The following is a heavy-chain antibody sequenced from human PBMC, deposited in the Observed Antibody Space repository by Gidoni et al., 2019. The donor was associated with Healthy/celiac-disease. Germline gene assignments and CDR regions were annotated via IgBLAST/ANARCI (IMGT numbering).Heavy chain of an antibody. D-gene: IGHD6-13*01. Sequence: EVQLVESGGGLVQHGRSLRLSCAASGFPFDDYAMHWVRQAPGQGLEWVSGISWNSGSIGYADSVKGRFTISRDNAKNSLYLQMNSLRAEDTALYYCAKDVSSSWTGWFDPWGQGTLVTVSS. CDR1: GFPFDDYA. J-gene: IGHJ5*02. V-gene: IGHV3-9*01. CDR3: AKDVSSSWTGWFDP. CDR2: ISWNSGSI.